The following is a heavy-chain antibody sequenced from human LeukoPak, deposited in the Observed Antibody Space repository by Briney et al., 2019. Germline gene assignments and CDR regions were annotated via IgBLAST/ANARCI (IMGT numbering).Heavy chain of an antibody. J-gene: IGHJ6*03. D-gene: IGHD2-2*01. CDR2: ISAYNGNT. Sequence: ASVKVSCKASGGTFSSYAISWVRQAPGQGLEWMGWISAYNGNTNYAQKLQGRVTMTTDTSTSTAYMELRSLRSDDTAVYYCARDGCTSCYYYYMDVWGKGTTVTVSS. CDR3: ARDGCTSCYYYYMDV. V-gene: IGHV1-18*01. CDR1: GGTFSSYA.